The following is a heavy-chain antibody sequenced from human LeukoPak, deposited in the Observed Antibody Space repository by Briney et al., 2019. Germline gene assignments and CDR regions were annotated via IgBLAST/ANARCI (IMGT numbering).Heavy chain of an antibody. V-gene: IGHV5-51*01. D-gene: IGHD2-2*01. CDR2: IYPGDSET. J-gene: IGHJ4*02. CDR3: ARGRGYCSSSSCYDFDY. Sequence: GESLKISCTGSGYSFSNYWIAWVRQMPGKGLEWMGIIYPGDSETTYSPSFQGQVTISADESITTTYLQWGSLKASDPAMYYCARGRGYCSSSSCYDFDYWGQGTLVTVSS. CDR1: GYSFSNYW.